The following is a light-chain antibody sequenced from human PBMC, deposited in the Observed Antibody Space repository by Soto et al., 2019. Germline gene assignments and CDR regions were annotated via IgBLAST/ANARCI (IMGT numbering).Light chain of an antibody. J-gene: IGLJ2*01. V-gene: IGLV8-61*01. CDR1: SGSVSTTYY. Sequence: QTVVTQEPSFSVSPGGTVTLTCGLTSGSVSTTYYPSWYQQTPGQAPRTLIYSTNIRSSGVPDRFSGSILGNKAALTITGAQADDESEYHRMVNMSGGQVVFGGWTKRAVL. CDR3: MVNMSGGQVV. CDR2: STN.